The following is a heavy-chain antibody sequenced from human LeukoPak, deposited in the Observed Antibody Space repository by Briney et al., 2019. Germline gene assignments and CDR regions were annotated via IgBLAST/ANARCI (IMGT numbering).Heavy chain of an antibody. Sequence: GGSLRLSCVASGFSFSSYAMSWVRQAPGKGLEWVSTVSGSGGNRYYADSVKGRFTISRDNSRKTQYLQMSSLRAEDTALYYCAKENGYKTTHFDYWGQGTLVTVSS. J-gene: IGHJ4*02. D-gene: IGHD5-24*01. CDR1: GFSFSSYA. V-gene: IGHV3-23*01. CDR3: AKENGYKTTHFDY. CDR2: VSGSGGNR.